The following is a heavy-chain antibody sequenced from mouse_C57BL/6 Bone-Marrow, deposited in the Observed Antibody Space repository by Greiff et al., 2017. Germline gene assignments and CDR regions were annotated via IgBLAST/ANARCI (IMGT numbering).Heavy chain of an antibody. Sequence: VQLQQSGAELVRPGASVTLSCTASGFNIKDDYMHWVKQRPEQGLEWIGWIDPENGDTEYASKFQGKATITADTSSNTAYLQLSLLTSEDTAVYYCTSRQLNYYAMDYWGQGTSVTVSS. J-gene: IGHJ4*01. CDR3: TSRQLNYYAMDY. CDR2: IDPENGDT. CDR1: GFNIKDDY. V-gene: IGHV14-4*01. D-gene: IGHD3-2*02.